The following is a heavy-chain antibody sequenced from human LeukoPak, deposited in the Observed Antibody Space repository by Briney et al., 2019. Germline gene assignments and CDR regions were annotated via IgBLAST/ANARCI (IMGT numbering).Heavy chain of an antibody. J-gene: IGHJ4*02. D-gene: IGHD2-8*01. Sequence: SVKVSCKASGGTFSSYAISWVRQAPGQGLEWMGRIIPIFGTANYAQKFQGRVTITTDESTSTAYMDLSSLRSEDTAVYYCAALGYCTNGVCAGIDYWGQGTLVTVSS. CDR1: GGTFSSYA. V-gene: IGHV1-69*05. CDR3: AALGYCTNGVCAGIDY. CDR2: IIPIFGTA.